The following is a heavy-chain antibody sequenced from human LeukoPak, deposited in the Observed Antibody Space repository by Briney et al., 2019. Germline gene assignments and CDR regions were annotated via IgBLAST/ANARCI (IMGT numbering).Heavy chain of an antibody. CDR2: INPNSGDT. J-gene: IGHJ3*01. Sequence: ASVKVSCKASGYTFTTYYMHWVRQAPGQGLEWMGWINPNSGDTNYAQKFQGRVTMTRDTSISTAHMELSRLRSDDTAVYYCARLLGTRGVFDLWGQGTMVTVSS. CDR1: GYTFTTYY. V-gene: IGHV1-2*02. CDR3: ARLLGTRGVFDL. D-gene: IGHD3-3*02.